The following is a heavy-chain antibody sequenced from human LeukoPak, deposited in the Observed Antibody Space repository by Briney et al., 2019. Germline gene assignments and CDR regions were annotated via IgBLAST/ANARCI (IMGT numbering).Heavy chain of an antibody. CDR3: ARGDYDYVWGSYRHGYFDY. V-gene: IGHV4-59*01. Sequence: SETLSLTCTVSGGSISSYYWSWIRQPPGKGLEWIGYIYYSGSTNYNPSLKSRVTISVDTSKNQFSLKLSSVTAADTAVYYCARGDYDYVWGSYRHGYFDYWGQGTLVTVSS. J-gene: IGHJ4*02. CDR1: GGSISSYY. D-gene: IGHD3-16*02. CDR2: IYYSGST.